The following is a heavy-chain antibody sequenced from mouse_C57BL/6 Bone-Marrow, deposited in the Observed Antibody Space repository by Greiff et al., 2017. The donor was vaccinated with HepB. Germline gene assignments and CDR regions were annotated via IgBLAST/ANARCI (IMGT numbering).Heavy chain of an antibody. J-gene: IGHJ4*01. V-gene: IGHV1-53*01. D-gene: IGHD1-1*01. CDR2: INPSNGGT. Sequence: VQLQQSGTELVKPGASVKLSCKASGYTFTSYWMHWVKQRPGQGLEWIGNINPSNGGTNYNEKFKSKATLTVDKSSSTAYMQLSSLTSEDSAVYYCARRITTVPAYYAMDYWGQGTSVTVSS. CDR1: GYTFTSYW. CDR3: ARRITTVPAYYAMDY.